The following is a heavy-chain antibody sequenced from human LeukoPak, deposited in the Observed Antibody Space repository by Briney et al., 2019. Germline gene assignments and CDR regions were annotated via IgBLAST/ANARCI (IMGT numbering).Heavy chain of an antibody. CDR3: AYLGVMNDILTGYYSEGVDY. Sequence: PGGSLRLSCAASGFTFSSYAMSWVRQAPGKGLEWVSAISGSGGSTYYADSVKGRFTISRDNSKNTLYLQMNSLRAGDTAAYYCAYLGVMNDILTGYYSEGVDYWGQGTLVTVSS. CDR2: ISGSGGST. J-gene: IGHJ4*02. V-gene: IGHV3-23*01. CDR1: GFTFSSYA. D-gene: IGHD3-9*01.